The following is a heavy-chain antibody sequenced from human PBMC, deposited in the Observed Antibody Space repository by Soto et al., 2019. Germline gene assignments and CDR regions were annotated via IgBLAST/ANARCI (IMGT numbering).Heavy chain of an antibody. D-gene: IGHD4-17*01. CDR2: IIPIFGTA. J-gene: IGHJ6*02. V-gene: IGHV1-69*12. CDR1: GGTFSSYA. CDR3: ARRTTVTTRVDYYGMDV. Sequence: QVQLVHSGAEVKKPGSSVKVSCKASGGTFSSYAISWVRQAPGQGLEWMGGIIPIFGTANYAQKFQGRVTITADESTSTAYMELSSLRSEDTAVYYCARRTTVTTRVDYYGMDVWGQGTTVTVSS.